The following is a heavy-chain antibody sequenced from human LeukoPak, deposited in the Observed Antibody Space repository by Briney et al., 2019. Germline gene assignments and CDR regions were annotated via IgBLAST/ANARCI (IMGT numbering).Heavy chain of an antibody. CDR1: GGSISSGDYY. CDR3: ARGDDYIFDY. D-gene: IGHD4-11*01. V-gene: IGHV4-30-2*01. J-gene: IGHJ4*02. Sequence: SETLSLTCTVSGGSISSGDYYWSCIRQPPGKGLEWIGYIYHSGSTYYNPSLKSRVTISVDRSKNQFSLKLSSVTAADTAVYYCARGDDYIFDYWGQGTLVTVSS. CDR2: IYHSGST.